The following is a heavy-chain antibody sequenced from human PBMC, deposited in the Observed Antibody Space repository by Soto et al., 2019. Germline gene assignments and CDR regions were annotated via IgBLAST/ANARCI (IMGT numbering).Heavy chain of an antibody. CDR3: AKDRVGGTFYTPLGF. CDR1: GFNFDNYG. Sequence: PVGSLRLSCQAAGFNFDNYGMHWVRQAPGKGLEWVAVITYDGSFQYYADSAKGRFTISRDNSKNTLFLHLNTLKPEDTAVYHCAKDRVGGTFYTPLGFWGQGTLVTVSS. V-gene: IGHV3-30*18. J-gene: IGHJ4*02. D-gene: IGHD1-7*01. CDR2: ITYDGSFQ.